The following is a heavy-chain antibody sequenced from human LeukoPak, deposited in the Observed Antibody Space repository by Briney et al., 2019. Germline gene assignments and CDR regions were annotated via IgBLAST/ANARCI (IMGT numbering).Heavy chain of an antibody. V-gene: IGHV3-23*01. CDR1: GFIFSSFA. CDR3: AKDFYESSGYSFDY. J-gene: IGHJ4*01. Sequence: GGSLRLSCTASGFIFSSFAMNWVRQAPGKGLEWVSGISASGGNTNYADPVKGRFTISRDNSQNTLYLQMDSLRAEDTAIYYCAKDFYESSGYSFDYWGHGTLVAVSS. CDR2: ISASGGNT. D-gene: IGHD3-22*01.